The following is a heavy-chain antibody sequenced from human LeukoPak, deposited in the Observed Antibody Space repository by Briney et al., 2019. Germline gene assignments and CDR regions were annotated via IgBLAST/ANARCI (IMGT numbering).Heavy chain of an antibody. J-gene: IGHJ6*03. V-gene: IGHV1-69*01. Sequence: SVKVSCKASVGTFSSYAISWVRQAPGQGLEWMGGIIPIFGTANYAQKFQGRVTITADESMSTAYMELSSLRSEDTAVYYCARGRDIVVVPYYYYYYMDVWGKGTTVTVSS. CDR3: ARGRDIVVVPYYYYYYMDV. D-gene: IGHD2-2*01. CDR2: IIPIFGTA. CDR1: VGTFSSYA.